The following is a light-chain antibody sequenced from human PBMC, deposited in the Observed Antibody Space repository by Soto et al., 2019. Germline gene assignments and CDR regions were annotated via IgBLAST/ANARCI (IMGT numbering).Light chain of an antibody. J-gene: IGKJ4*01. CDR1: QSVSSY. CDR2: DAS. V-gene: IGKV3-11*01. Sequence: EIVLTQSPATLSLSPGERATLSCRASQSVSSYLAWYQQKPGQAPRLLIYDASNRATGIPARFSGSGSGTDFTLTISSLEPGDFAVYYCQQRSNWPQLTFGGGTKVDIK. CDR3: QQRSNWPQLT.